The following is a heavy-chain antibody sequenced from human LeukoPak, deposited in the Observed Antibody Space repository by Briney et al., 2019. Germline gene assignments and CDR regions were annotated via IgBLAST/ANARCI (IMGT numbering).Heavy chain of an antibody. J-gene: IGHJ5*02. V-gene: IGHV4-4*07. Sequence: SETLSLTCTVSGGSISSYYWSWIRQPAGKGLEWIGRIYTSGSTNYNPSLKSRVTMSVDTSKNQFSLKLSSATAADTAVYYCARGGGYCSGGSCFFDPWGQGTLVTVSS. D-gene: IGHD2-15*01. CDR3: ARGGGYCSGGSCFFDP. CDR2: IYTSGST. CDR1: GGSISSYY.